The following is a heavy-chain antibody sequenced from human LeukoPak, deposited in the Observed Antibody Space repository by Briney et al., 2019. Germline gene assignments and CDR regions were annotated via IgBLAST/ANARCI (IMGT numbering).Heavy chain of an antibody. Sequence: PGGSLRLSCAASGFTVSSNYMSWVRQAPGKGLEWVSVIYSGGSTYYADSVKGRFTISRDNSENTLYLQMNSLRAEDTAVYYCASRYSSGWYGPFDYWGQGTLVTVSS. CDR2: IYSGGST. V-gene: IGHV3-53*01. CDR1: GFTVSSNY. D-gene: IGHD6-19*01. CDR3: ASRYSSGWYGPFDY. J-gene: IGHJ4*02.